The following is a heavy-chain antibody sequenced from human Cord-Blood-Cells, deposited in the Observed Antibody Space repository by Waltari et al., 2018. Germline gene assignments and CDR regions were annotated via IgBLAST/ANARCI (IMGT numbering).Heavy chain of an antibody. V-gene: IGHV1-8*03. CDR1: GYTFTSYD. Sequence: QVQLVQSGAEVKKPGASVKVSCKASGYTFTSYDINWVRQATGQGLEWMGWMNPNSGNTGYAQKFQGRVTITRNTSISTAYMELSSLRSEDTAVYYCARGRLQGGGSYWYLDLWGRGTLVTVSS. J-gene: IGHJ2*01. D-gene: IGHD3-16*01. CDR2: MNPNSGNT. CDR3: ARGRLQGGGSYWYLDL.